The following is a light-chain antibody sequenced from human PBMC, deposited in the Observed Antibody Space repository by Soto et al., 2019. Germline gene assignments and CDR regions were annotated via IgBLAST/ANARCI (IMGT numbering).Light chain of an antibody. CDR3: QQYDNWPPT. V-gene: IGKV3-15*01. CDR1: QSVSSN. CDR2: GAS. J-gene: IGKJ5*01. Sequence: EIVMAQSPAGLSVSPGERATLSCRASQSVSSNLAWYQQKPGQAPRLLIYGASTRATGIPARFSGSGSGTEFTLTISSLQSEDFAVYYCQQYDNWPPTFGQGTRLEI.